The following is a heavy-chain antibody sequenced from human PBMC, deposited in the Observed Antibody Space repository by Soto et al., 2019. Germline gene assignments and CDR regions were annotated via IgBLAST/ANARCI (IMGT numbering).Heavy chain of an antibody. J-gene: IGHJ5*02. Sequence: QVKLVQSGAEVKKPGSSVKVSCKASGGTFSSYAISWVRQAPGQGLEWMGAIIPIFGTANYAQKFQGRVTITAEESTSTAYMELSSLRSEDTAVYFCARSSVPTLRVNWFDPWGQVTLVTVSS. V-gene: IGHV1-69*01. D-gene: IGHD4-17*01. CDR1: GGTFSSYA. CDR3: ARSSVPTLRVNWFDP. CDR2: IIPIFGTA.